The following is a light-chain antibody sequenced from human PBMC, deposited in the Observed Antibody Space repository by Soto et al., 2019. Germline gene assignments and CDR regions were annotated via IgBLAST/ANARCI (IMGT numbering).Light chain of an antibody. CDR1: QSISGNF. CDR3: QQYGSSPPWT. Sequence: EIVLTQSPGTLSLSPGERASLFCRASQSISGNFLAWYQQKPGQAPRLLIYGPSSRATDIPDRFSGSGSGTDFTLTISRLEPEDFAVYYCQQYGSSPPWTFGQGTKVEIK. V-gene: IGKV3-20*01. CDR2: GPS. J-gene: IGKJ1*01.